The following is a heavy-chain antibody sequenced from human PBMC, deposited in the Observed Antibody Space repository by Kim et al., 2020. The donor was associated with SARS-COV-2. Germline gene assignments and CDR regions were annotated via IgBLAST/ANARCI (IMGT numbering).Heavy chain of an antibody. CDR2: IYPGDSET. Sequence: GESLKISCEASGYNFAIHWIAWVRQMPGKGLEWMGIIYPGDSETRYNPSFEGQVTISADKSINTAYLQWGSLEASDTAIYYCVRHGHIPGLIDAFDIWGQGTVVTVSS. D-gene: IGHD2-21*01. V-gene: IGHV5-51*01. CDR1: GYNFAIHW. CDR3: VRHGHIPGLIDAFDI. J-gene: IGHJ3*02.